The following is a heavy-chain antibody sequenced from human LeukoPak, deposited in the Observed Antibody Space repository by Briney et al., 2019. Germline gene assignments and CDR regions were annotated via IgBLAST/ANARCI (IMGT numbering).Heavy chain of an antibody. CDR2: IYTRGST. CDR3: AGEGHYYDSTGYYYGGEDY. J-gene: IGHJ4*02. Sequence: NPSETLSLTCTVSGGSISSYYWSWIRQPAGKGLEWIERIYTRGSTNYNPSLKSRVTMSADMSKTQFSLKLSSVTAADAAVYYCAGEGHYYDSTGYYYGGEDYWGQGTLVTVSS. D-gene: IGHD3-22*01. CDR1: GGSISSYY. V-gene: IGHV4-4*07.